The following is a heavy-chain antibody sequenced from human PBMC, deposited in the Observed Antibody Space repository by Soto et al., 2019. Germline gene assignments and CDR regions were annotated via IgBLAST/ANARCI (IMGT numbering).Heavy chain of an antibody. J-gene: IGHJ6*02. D-gene: IGHD5-18*01. Sequence: VSGPTLVNPTQTLTLTCTFSGFSLSTSGVGVGWIRQPPGKALEWLALIYWDDDKRYSPSLKSRLTITKDTSKNQVVLTMTNMDPVDTATYYCAHSPYKYSYVLFSGMDVWGQGTTVTVSS. CDR3: AHSPYKYSYVLFSGMDV. V-gene: IGHV2-5*02. CDR2: IYWDDDK. CDR1: GFSLSTSGVG.